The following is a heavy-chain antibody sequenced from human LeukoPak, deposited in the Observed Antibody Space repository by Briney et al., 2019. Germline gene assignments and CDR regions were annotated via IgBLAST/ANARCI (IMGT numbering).Heavy chain of an antibody. Sequence: PGGSLRLSCAASGFTFSSYGMHWVRQAPGKGLEWVAVIWYDGSNKYYADSVKGRFIISRDNSKNTLYLQMNSLRAEDTAVYYCARDLSGQYDFWSGYYSGLDYWGQGTLVTVSS. J-gene: IGHJ4*02. D-gene: IGHD3-3*01. CDR1: GFTFSSYG. CDR3: ARDLSGQYDFWSGYYSGLDY. V-gene: IGHV3-33*01. CDR2: IWYDGSNK.